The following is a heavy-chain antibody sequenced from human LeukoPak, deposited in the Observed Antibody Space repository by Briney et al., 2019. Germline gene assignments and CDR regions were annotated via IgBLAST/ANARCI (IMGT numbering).Heavy chain of an antibody. Sequence: PSETLSLTCAVYGGSFSGYYWSWIRQPPGKGLEWIGEINHSGSTNYNPSLKSRVTISVDTSKNQFSLKLSSVTAADTAVYYCARTKRGMVRGVMNWFDPWGQGTLVTVSS. J-gene: IGHJ5*02. V-gene: IGHV4-34*01. CDR2: INHSGST. CDR3: ARTKRGMVRGVMNWFDP. CDR1: GGSFSGYY. D-gene: IGHD3-10*01.